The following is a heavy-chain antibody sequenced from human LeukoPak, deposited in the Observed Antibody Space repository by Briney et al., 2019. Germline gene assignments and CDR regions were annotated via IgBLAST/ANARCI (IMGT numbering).Heavy chain of an antibody. Sequence: PGGSLRLSCAASGFTFSNYGIFWVRQAPGKGLEWVSAISGSGGSTYYADSVKGRFTISRDNSKNTLYLQMNSLRAEDTAVYYCAKDRVRVLGSGYYTGPSYYFDYWGQGTLVTVSS. V-gene: IGHV3-23*01. CDR1: GFTFSNYG. D-gene: IGHD3-3*01. J-gene: IGHJ4*02. CDR3: AKDRVRVLGSGYYTGPSYYFDY. CDR2: ISGSGGST.